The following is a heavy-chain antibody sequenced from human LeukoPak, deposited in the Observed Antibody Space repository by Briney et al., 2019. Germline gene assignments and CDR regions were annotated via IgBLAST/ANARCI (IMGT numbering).Heavy chain of an antibody. V-gene: IGHV3-74*01. CDR2: INRDVIST. CDR1: RFTFSSYW. CDR3: ARPPYYYDSSAHLLGY. Sequence: GVALRLSCAASRFTFSSYWMHCVRQAPGEGRVWVSRINRDVISTSYADSVKARVTISRDNAQNTLYLQMNSLRAEDTPVYYCARPPYYYDSSAHLLGYWGQGTLVTVSS. D-gene: IGHD3-22*01. J-gene: IGHJ4*02.